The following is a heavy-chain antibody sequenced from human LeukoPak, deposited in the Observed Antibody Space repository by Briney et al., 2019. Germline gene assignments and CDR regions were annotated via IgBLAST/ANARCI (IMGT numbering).Heavy chain of an antibody. CDR1: GYTFTGYY. Sequence: GASVKVSCKASGYTFTGYYMHWVRQAPGQGLEWMGWINPNSGGANYAQKFQGRVTMTRDTSISTAYMELSRLRSDGTAVYYCARDEGRYCSSTSCSLDYWGQGTLVTVSS. CDR3: ARDEGRYCSSTSCSLDY. V-gene: IGHV1-2*02. D-gene: IGHD2-2*01. J-gene: IGHJ4*02. CDR2: INPNSGGA.